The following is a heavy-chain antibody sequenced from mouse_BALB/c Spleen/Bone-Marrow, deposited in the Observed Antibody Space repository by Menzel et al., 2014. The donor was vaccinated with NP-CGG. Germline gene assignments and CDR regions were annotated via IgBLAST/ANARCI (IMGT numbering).Heavy chain of an antibody. CDR1: GVSLTSYG. J-gene: IGHJ4*01. Sequence: QVQLQQSGPGLVAPSQSLSITCTVSGVSLTSYGVYWVRQPPGKGLEWLGVIGAGGSTNYNSALMSRLSISKDNSKSQVFLKMHSLQTDDTAMYYCARSPTSSWAMDYWGQGTSVTVSS. CDR3: ARSPTSSWAMDY. V-gene: IGHV2-9*02. D-gene: IGHD1-1*01. CDR2: IGAGGST.